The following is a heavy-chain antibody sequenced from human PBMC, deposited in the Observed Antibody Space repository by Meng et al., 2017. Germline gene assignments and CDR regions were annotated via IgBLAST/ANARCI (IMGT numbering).Heavy chain of an antibody. Sequence: VQLQESGPGPGRASETPSLTCTVSGGSVSSGSYYWSWIRQPPGKGLEWIVYIYDSVNTTYNPYLKSRVTISVNTSKNQFTLKLSSVTAADTAVYYCAKAPGYDGSGAVDYWGQGTLVTVSS. CDR3: AKAPGYDGSGAVDY. CDR1: GGSVSSGSYY. J-gene: IGHJ4*02. D-gene: IGHD3-10*01. V-gene: IGHV4-61*01. CDR2: IYDSVNT.